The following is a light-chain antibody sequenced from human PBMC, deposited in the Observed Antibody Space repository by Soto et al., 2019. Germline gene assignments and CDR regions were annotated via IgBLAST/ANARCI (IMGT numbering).Light chain of an antibody. CDR3: CSDAGDSYV. V-gene: IGLV2-23*02. J-gene: IGLJ1*01. CDR1: SSDVGNYNL. CDR2: DVS. Sequence: QSALTQPASVSGSPGQSITISCTGTSSDVGNYNLVSWYQQHPGKAPKLMIYDVSKRPSGVSNRFSGSKSGNTASLTISGLQADEEADYYCCSDAGDSYVFGTGTKLTVL.